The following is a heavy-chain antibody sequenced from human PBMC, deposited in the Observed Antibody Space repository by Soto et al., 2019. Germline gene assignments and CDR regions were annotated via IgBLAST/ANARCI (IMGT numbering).Heavy chain of an antibody. Sequence: PSETLSLTCTVSGDSMNNFYWSWIRQPPGKTLEWIGNIFYTGSTTYNPSLESRITMSVDTSKNQFSLRLSSVSAADTAVYFCAKYRRTAAEGYTLDYWGRGTLVTVSS. J-gene: IGHJ4*02. CDR3: AKYRRTAAEGYTLDY. V-gene: IGHV4-59*01. CDR2: IFYTGST. D-gene: IGHD6-13*01. CDR1: GDSMNNFY.